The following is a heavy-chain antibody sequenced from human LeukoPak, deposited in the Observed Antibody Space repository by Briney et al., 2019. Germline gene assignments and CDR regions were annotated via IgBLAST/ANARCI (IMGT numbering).Heavy chain of an antibody. V-gene: IGHV4-59*01. CDR3: ARGARGSGSYYGY. CDR2: IYYSGST. D-gene: IGHD3-10*01. J-gene: IGHJ4*02. Sequence: PSETLSLTCTVSGGSISSYYWSWLRQPPGKGLEWIGYIYYSGSTNYNPSLKSRVTISVDTSKNQFSLKLSSVTAADTAVYYCARGARGSGSYYGYWGQGTLVTVSS. CDR1: GGSISSYY.